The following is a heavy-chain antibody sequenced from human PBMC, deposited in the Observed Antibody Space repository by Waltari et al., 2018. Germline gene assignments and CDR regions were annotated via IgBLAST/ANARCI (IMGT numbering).Heavy chain of an antibody. CDR3: ATRGVLFDY. V-gene: IGHV1-8*02. CDR2: RNPNRGNT. D-gene: IGHD3-10*01. CDR1: GYTFTSYD. J-gene: IGHJ4*02. Sequence: QVQLVQSGAEVKKPGASVKVSCKASGYTFTSYDINWVRQATGQGLEWMGRRNPNRGNTGDAQKFQGRVTMTRNTSISTAYMELSSLRSEDTAVYYCATRGVLFDYWGQGTLVTVSS.